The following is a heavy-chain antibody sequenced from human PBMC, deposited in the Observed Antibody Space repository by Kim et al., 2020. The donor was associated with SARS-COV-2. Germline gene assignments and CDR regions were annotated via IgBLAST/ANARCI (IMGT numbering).Heavy chain of an antibody. CDR1: GFTFSSYS. CDR2: ISSISSYI. CDR3: ARDQPLGYCSSTSCYETDAFDI. D-gene: IGHD2-2*01. Sequence: GGSLRLSCAASGFTFSSYSMNWVRQAPGKGLEWVSSISSISSYIYYADSVKGRFTISRDNAKNSLYLQMNSLRAEDTAVYYCARDQPLGYCSSTSCYETDAFDIWGQGTMVTVSS. J-gene: IGHJ3*02. V-gene: IGHV3-21*01.